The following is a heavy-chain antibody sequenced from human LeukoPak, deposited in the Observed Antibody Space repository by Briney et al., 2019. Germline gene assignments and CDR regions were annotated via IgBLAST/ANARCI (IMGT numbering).Heavy chain of an antibody. Sequence: SETLSLTCTVSGGSISSSSYYWGWIRQPPGKGLEWIGSIYYSGSTYYNPSLKSRVTISVDTSKNQFSLKLSSVTAADTAVYYCARIRSGCHDAFDIWGQGTMVTVSS. D-gene: IGHD3-3*01. J-gene: IGHJ3*02. CDR3: ARIRSGCHDAFDI. CDR1: GGSISSSSYY. V-gene: IGHV4-39*01. CDR2: IYYSGST.